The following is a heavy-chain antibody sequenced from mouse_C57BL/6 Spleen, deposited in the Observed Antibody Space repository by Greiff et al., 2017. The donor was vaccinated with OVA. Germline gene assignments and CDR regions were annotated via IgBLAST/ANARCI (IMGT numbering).Heavy chain of an antibody. D-gene: IGHD2-5*01. Sequence: VKLQESGPELVKPGASVKISCKASGYTFTDYYINWVKQRPGQGLEWIGWIFPGSGSTYYNEKFKGKATLTVDKSSSTAYMLLSSLASEDSAVYGCTYSNYGYYAMDYWGQGTSVTVSS. V-gene: IGHV1-75*01. CDR1: GYTFTDYY. CDR3: TYSNYGYYAMDY. J-gene: IGHJ4*01. CDR2: IFPGSGST.